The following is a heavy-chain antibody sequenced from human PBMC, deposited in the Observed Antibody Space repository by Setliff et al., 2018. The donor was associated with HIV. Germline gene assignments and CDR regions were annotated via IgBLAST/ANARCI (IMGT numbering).Heavy chain of an antibody. J-gene: IGHJ4*02. CDR3: AAPSSVYIFGVLTPVSFDY. V-gene: IGHV1-24*01. CDR2: FDHEEGKI. Sequence: ASVKVSCKVSGDTLTKLSIYWVRQAPGKGLEWMGGFDHEEGKIIYAQKFQGRVSMTEDTSKDKAYMDLSSLRSYAQAVYYCAAPSSVYIFGVLTPVSFDYWGQGTLVTVSS. D-gene: IGHD3-3*02. CDR1: GDTLTKLS.